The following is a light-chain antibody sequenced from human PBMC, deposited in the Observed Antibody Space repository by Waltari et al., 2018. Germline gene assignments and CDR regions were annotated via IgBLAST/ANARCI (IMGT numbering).Light chain of an antibody. CDR1: QNINIY. J-gene: IGKJ1*01. CDR3: QESYSNPWT. CDR2: AAS. Sequence: DIQVTQSPSSMSASVGDRVTITCRTSQNINIYLNWYQLKVGKAPKLLIYAASNLQSGIPSKFSGTGSGTDFTLTISSLQPEDVATYYCQESYSNPWTFGQGTKVEIK. V-gene: IGKV1-39*01.